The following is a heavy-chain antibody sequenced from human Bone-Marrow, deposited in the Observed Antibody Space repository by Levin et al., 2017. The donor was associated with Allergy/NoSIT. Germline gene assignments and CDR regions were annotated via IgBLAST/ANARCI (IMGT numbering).Heavy chain of an antibody. D-gene: IGHD6-13*01. J-gene: IGHJ5*02. CDR1: GFTFSSYA. Sequence: GESLKISCAASGFTFSSYAMHWVRQAPGKGLEWVAVISYDGSNKYYADSVKGRFTISRDNSKNTLYLQMNSLRAEDTAVYYCASTRSAAGTWFDPWGQGTLVTVSS. CDR3: ASTRSAAGTWFDP. CDR2: ISYDGSNK. V-gene: IGHV3-30-3*01.